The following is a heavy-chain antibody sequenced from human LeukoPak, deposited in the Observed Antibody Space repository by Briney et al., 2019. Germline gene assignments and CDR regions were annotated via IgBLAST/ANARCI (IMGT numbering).Heavy chain of an antibody. J-gene: IGHJ3*02. D-gene: IGHD4-17*01. CDR2: IYHSGST. Sequence: SQTLSLTCAVSGGSISSDGYSWSWIRQPPGKGLEWIGYIYHSGSTYYNPSLKSRVTISVDRSKNQFSLKLSSVTAADTAVYYCARALNDYGDYLVAFGIWGQGTMVTVSS. V-gene: IGHV4-30-2*01. CDR3: ARALNDYGDYLVAFGI. CDR1: GGSISSDGYS.